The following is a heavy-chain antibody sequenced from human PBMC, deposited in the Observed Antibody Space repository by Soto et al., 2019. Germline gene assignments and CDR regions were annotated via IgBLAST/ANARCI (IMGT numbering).Heavy chain of an antibody. CDR3: ARVTEYSSRWYVPFDY. V-gene: IGHV3-21*01. CDR1: GFTFSSYS. J-gene: IGHJ4*02. Sequence: GGSLRLSCAASGFTFSSYSMNWVRQAPGKGLEWVSSISSSSSYIYYADSVKGRFTISRDDAKSSLYLQMNSLRAEDTAVYYCARVTEYSSRWYVPFDYWGQGSLVTVSS. D-gene: IGHD6-13*01. CDR2: ISSSSSYI.